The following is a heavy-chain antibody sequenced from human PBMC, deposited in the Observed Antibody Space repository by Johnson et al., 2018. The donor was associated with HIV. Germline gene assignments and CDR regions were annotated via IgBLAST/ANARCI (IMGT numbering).Heavy chain of an antibody. J-gene: IGHJ3*02. CDR2: ISYDGSNK. Sequence: VQLVESGGGVVQPGRSLRLSCAASGFPFISYALHWVRQAPGKGLEWVAVISYDGSNKYYADSVKGRFTISRDNSKNTLYLQMNSLRAEDTAVYYCAKVAYSSSYLDAFDIWGQGTMVTVSS. CDR3: AKVAYSSSYLDAFDI. V-gene: IGHV3-30-3*02. CDR1: GFPFISYA. D-gene: IGHD6-6*01.